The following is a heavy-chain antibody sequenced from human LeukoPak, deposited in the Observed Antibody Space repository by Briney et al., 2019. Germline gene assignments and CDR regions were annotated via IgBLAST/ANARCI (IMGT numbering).Heavy chain of an antibody. CDR2: IYTSGST. V-gene: IGHV4-61*02. J-gene: IGHJ4*02. D-gene: IGHD6-6*01. CDR1: GGSISRGSYY. CDR3: ARETIAARSFDY. Sequence: SETLSLTCTVSGGSISRGSYYWSWIRQPAGKGLEWTGRIYTSGSTNYNPSLKSRVTISVDTSKNQFSLKLSSVTAADTAVYYCARETIAARSFDYWGQGTLVTVSS.